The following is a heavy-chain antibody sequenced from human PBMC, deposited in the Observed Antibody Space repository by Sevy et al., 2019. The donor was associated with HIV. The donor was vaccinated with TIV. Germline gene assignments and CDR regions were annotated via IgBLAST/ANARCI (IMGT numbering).Heavy chain of an antibody. CDR3: AGDSGGSMLNTHNWFDP. CDR1: GGSINSHA. Sequence: ASVKVSCKTSGGSINSHAIVWVRQAPGQGLEWMGGIIPIFGTTTYAQRFQGRVTITADGLSNTVYLELRSLRSEETAVYYCAGDSGGSMLNTHNWFDPWGQGTLVTVSS. D-gene: IGHD2-8*02. CDR2: IIPIFGTT. J-gene: IGHJ5*02. V-gene: IGHV1-69*13.